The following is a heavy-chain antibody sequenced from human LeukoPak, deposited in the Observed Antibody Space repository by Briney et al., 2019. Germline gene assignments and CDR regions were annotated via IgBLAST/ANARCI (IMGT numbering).Heavy chain of an antibody. J-gene: IGHJ4*02. CDR1: GFTFSSYA. CDR2: ISGSGGST. Sequence: RPGGSLRLSCAASGFTFSSYAMSWVRQAPGKGLEWVSAISGSGGSTYYADSVKGRFTISRDNSKNTLYLQMNSLRAEDTAVYYCAKEQKDIVVVVAATTLDYRGQGTLVTVSS. V-gene: IGHV3-23*01. D-gene: IGHD2-15*01. CDR3: AKEQKDIVVVVAATTLDY.